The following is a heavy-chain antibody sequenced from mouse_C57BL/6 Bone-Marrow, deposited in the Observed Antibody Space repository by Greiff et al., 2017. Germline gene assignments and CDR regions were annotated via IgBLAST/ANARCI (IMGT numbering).Heavy chain of an antibody. V-gene: IGHV3-6*01. Sequence: EVQLVESGPGLVKPSQSLSLTCSVTGYSITSGYYWNWIRQFPGNKLEWMGYISYDGSNNYNPSLKNRISITRDTSKNQFFLKLNSVTTEDTATYYCARVDYDRYYYAMDYWGQGTSVTVSS. CDR2: ISYDGSN. D-gene: IGHD2-4*01. J-gene: IGHJ4*01. CDR3: ARVDYDRYYYAMDY. CDR1: GYSITSGYY.